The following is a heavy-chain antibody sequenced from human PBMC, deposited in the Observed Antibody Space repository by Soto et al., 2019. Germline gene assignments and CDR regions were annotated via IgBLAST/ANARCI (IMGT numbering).Heavy chain of an antibody. V-gene: IGHV3-7*01. CDR2: IKQDGSEK. CDR1: GFTISNFW. Sequence: EVQLVESGGGLVQPGGSLRLSCGTSGFTISNFWMTWVRQAPGKGLEWVANIKQDGSEKYYVDSVKGRFTISRDNAKNSLYLQMNSLRAEDTAVYYCARAVTGTPDYWGQGTLVTVSS. D-gene: IGHD1-7*01. CDR3: ARAVTGTPDY. J-gene: IGHJ4*02.